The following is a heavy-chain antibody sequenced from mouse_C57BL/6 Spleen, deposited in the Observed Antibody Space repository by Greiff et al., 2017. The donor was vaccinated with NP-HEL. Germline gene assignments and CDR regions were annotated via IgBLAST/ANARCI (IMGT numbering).Heavy chain of an antibody. CDR3: ARCSMVTTDYAMDY. CDR1: GYSITSGYY. CDR2: ISYDGSN. V-gene: IGHV3-6*01. D-gene: IGHD2-2*01. J-gene: IGHJ4*01. Sequence: EVKLQESGPGLVKPSQSLSLTCSVTGYSITSGYYWNWIRQFPGNKLEWMGYISYDGSNNYNPSLKNRISITRDTSKNQFFLKLNSVTTEDTATYYCARCSMVTTDYAMDYWGQGTSVTVSS.